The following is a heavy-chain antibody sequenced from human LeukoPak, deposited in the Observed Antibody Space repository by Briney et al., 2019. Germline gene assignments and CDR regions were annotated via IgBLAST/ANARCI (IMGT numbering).Heavy chain of an antibody. Sequence: GGFLRLSCAASGFAFSSYNMNWVRQAPGKGLEWVSYIGSSGSPTHYADSVRGRFTISRDNAKNSLYLQMNSLRDDDTALYYCARRPYSDTSGRLSDVWGQGTTVTVSS. V-gene: IGHV3-48*02. CDR3: ARRPYSDTSGRLSDV. D-gene: IGHD3-22*01. CDR1: GFAFSSYN. J-gene: IGHJ6*02. CDR2: IGSSGSPT.